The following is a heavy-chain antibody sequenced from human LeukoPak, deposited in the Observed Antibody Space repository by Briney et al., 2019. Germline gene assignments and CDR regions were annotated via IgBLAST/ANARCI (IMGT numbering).Heavy chain of an antibody. Sequence: SETLSLTCTVSGGSISSYFWSWIRQPPGKGLEWIGYIYYSGSTNYNPSLKGRVIISVDTSKNQFSLILSSVTAADTAVYYCARQERYYGSGSYTYFQHWGQGTLVTVSS. CDR1: GGSISSYF. CDR2: IYYSGST. CDR3: ARQERYYGSGSYTYFQH. V-gene: IGHV4-59*08. D-gene: IGHD3-10*01. J-gene: IGHJ1*01.